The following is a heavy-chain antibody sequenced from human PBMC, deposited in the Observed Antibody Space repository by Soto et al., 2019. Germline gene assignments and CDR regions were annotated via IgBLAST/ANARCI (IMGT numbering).Heavy chain of an antibody. CDR3: GKDAAPITGDEYMDD. CDR2: VSGSGDRT. V-gene: IGHV3-23*01. Sequence: GGSLRLSCAASGFTFSGYAMSWVRQAPGKGLEWVSSVSGSGDRTYYADSVRGRFTISRDKSKTTLYLQMNSLRADDTAVYYCGKDAAPITGDEYMDDWGQGTTVTVSS. J-gene: IGHJ6*02. CDR1: GFTFSGYA. D-gene: IGHD7-27*01.